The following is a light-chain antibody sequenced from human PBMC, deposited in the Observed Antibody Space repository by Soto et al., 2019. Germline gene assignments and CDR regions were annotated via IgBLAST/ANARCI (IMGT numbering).Light chain of an antibody. J-gene: IGKJ1*01. V-gene: IGKV3-20*01. CDR1: QSLRSSY. CDR2: AAS. Sequence: EIVLTQSPGTLSLSPGERSTLSCRASQSLRSSYLARYQQTPGQAPRILSYAASSRATGIPDRFSGSGSETEFTLTISRLEPEDSEVYYCQQYDTSPRTFGQGTKVDIK. CDR3: QQYDTSPRT.